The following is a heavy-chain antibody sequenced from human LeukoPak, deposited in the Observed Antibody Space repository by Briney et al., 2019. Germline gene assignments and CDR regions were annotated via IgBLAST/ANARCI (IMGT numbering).Heavy chain of an antibody. D-gene: IGHD5-18*01. CDR3: ARGSRGYSYGYVAH. J-gene: IGHJ4*02. CDR2: INHSGST. Sequence: SQTLSLTCAVYGGSFSGYYGSWIRQPPGKGLEWIGEINHSGSTNYNPSLKSRVTISVDTSKNQSSLKLSSVTAADTAVYYCARGSRGYSYGYVAHWGQGTLVTVSS. CDR1: GGSFSGYY. V-gene: IGHV4-34*01.